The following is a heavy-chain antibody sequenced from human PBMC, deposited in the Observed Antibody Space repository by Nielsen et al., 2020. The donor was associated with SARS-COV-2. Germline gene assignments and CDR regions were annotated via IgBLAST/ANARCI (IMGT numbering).Heavy chain of an antibody. J-gene: IGHJ6*02. CDR3: ATLGSPGDYYDSQGGMDV. V-gene: IGHV3-23*01. D-gene: IGHD3-22*01. CDR2: ISGSGGST. Sequence: GESLKISCAASGFTFSSYAMSWVRQAPGKGLEWVSAISGSGGSTYYADSVKGRFTISRDNSKNTLYLQMNSLRAEDTALYYCATLGSPGDYYDSQGGMDVWGQGTTVTVSS. CDR1: GFTFSSYA.